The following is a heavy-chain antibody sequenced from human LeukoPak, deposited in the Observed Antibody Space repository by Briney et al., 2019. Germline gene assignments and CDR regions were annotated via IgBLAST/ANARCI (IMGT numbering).Heavy chain of an antibody. CDR3: ARVRYYYDSSASADAFDI. Sequence: GGSLRLSCAASRFTFSSYWMSWVRQAPGKGLEWVANIKQDGSEKYYVDSVKGRFTISRDNAKNSLYLQMNSLRAEDTAVYYCARVRYYYDSSASADAFDIWGQGTMVTVSS. J-gene: IGHJ3*02. D-gene: IGHD3-22*01. V-gene: IGHV3-7*03. CDR2: IKQDGSEK. CDR1: RFTFSSYW.